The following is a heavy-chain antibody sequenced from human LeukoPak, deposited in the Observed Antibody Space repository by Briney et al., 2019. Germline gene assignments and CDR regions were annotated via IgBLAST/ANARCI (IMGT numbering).Heavy chain of an antibody. D-gene: IGHD4-11*01. CDR3: AKAIWMTTVTPDY. CDR1: GFTFSSYA. Sequence: GGSLRLSCAASGFTFSSYAMSWARQAPGKGLEWVSAISGSGGSTCYADSVKGRFTISRDNSKNTLYLQMNSLRAEDTAVYYCAKAIWMTTVTPDYWGQGTLVTVSS. CDR2: ISGSGGST. V-gene: IGHV3-23*01. J-gene: IGHJ4*02.